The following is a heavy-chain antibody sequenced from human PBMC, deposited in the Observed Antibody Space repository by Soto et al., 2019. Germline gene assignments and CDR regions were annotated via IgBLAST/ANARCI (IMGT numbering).Heavy chain of an antibody. V-gene: IGHV3-33*01. D-gene: IGHD3-3*01. CDR1: GFTFSSYV. CDR2: VHYDGTKK. Sequence: GGSLRLSCAPSGFTFSSYVMHWVRQAPGKGLEWVAVVHYDGTKKYYADSVRARFTISRDNSENILYLQMNSLMPDDTAVYFCARETSYNFWSGPQPMEVWGQGTTGSGSS. CDR3: ARETSYNFWSGPQPMEV. J-gene: IGHJ6*02.